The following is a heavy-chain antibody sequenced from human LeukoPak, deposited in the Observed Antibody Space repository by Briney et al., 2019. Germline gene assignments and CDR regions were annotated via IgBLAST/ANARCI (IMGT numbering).Heavy chain of an antibody. Sequence: PGGSLRLSCAASGFTFSSYAMSWVRQAPGKGLEWVGFIRSKAYGGTTEYAASVKGRFTISRDDSKSIAYLQMNSLKTEDTAVYYCTRVAEWQWLNHYYFDYWGQGTLVTVSS. CDR1: GFTFSSYA. CDR2: IRSKAYGGTT. D-gene: IGHD6-19*01. J-gene: IGHJ4*02. V-gene: IGHV3-49*04. CDR3: TRVAEWQWLNHYYFDY.